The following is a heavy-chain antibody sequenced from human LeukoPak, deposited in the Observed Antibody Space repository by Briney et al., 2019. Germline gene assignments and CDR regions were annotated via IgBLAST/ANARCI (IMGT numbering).Heavy chain of an antibody. Sequence: SETLSLTCTVSGGSISSYYWSWIRQPPGKGLEWIGYIYYSGSTNYNPSLKSRVTISVDTSKNQFSLKLSSVTAADTAVYYCARVPTRDVTTYLDYWGQGTLVTVSS. V-gene: IGHV4-59*01. CDR2: IYYSGST. CDR1: GGSISSYY. J-gene: IGHJ4*02. D-gene: IGHD4-11*01. CDR3: ARVPTRDVTTYLDY.